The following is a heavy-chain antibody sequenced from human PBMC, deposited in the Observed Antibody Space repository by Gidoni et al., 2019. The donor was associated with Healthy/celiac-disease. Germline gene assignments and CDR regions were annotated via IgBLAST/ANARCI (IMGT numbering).Heavy chain of an antibody. V-gene: IGHV3-7*01. CDR2: IKQDGSEK. CDR1: GFTFSSSW. CDR3: ARDRRFRSRFLEWLPYYYYGMDV. Sequence: EVQLVESGGGLVQPGGSLRLSGAASGFTFSSSWMSWVRQAPGKGLEWVANIKQDGSEKYYVDSVKGRFTISRDNAKNSLYLQMNSLRAEDTAVYYCARDRRFRSRFLEWLPYYYYGMDVWGQGTTVTVSS. D-gene: IGHD3-3*01. J-gene: IGHJ6*02.